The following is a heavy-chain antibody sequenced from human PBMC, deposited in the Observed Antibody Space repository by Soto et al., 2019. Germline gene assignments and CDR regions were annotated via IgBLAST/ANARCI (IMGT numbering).Heavy chain of an antibody. CDR1: GGSIRTSGYS. V-gene: IGHV4-39*01. J-gene: IGHJ5*02. Sequence: PSETLALTCTVSGGSIRTSGYSWGWIRRPPGKGVEGIATISYTGSTYYNPSLQSRVTMSVDTSKNQFSLTLNSVPAADPAVYYCERHRYCSGAPCYHLANWLDPWGQGTLVTVSS. CDR2: ISYTGST. CDR3: ERHRYCSGAPCYHLANWLDP. D-gene: IGHD2-15*01.